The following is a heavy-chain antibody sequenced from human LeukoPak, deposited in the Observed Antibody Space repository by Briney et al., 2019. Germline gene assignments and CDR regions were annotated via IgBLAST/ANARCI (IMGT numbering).Heavy chain of an antibody. CDR1: GFTLDDYG. D-gene: IGHD5-12*01. CDR2: ISYDVSST. J-gene: IGHJ3*02. CDR3: AREGHNSGRAGTFDI. V-gene: IGHV3-30*03. Sequence: GGSLRLSCAAFGFTLDDYGMSWVRQAPGKGLEWVVVISYDVSSTSYAESVKHRFTFSRDNSNHTLYLQMTSLRGEDTAVYYCAREGHNSGRAGTFDIWGQGTTVTVSS.